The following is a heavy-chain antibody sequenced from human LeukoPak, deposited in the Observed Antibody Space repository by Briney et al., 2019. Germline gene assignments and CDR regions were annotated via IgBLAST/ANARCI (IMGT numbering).Heavy chain of an antibody. Sequence: GGSVRLSCAASGFTFSCYAMSWVRQAPGKGLEWVSDISGSGGSTSYADSVKGRFTISRDNSKNTLYLQMSSLRAEETAVYYGAKKSSPLGSYGYFDYWGQGTLVTVSS. CDR3: AKKSSPLGSYGYFDY. J-gene: IGHJ4*02. V-gene: IGHV3-23*01. CDR1: GFTFSCYA. D-gene: IGHD5-18*01. CDR2: ISGSGGST.